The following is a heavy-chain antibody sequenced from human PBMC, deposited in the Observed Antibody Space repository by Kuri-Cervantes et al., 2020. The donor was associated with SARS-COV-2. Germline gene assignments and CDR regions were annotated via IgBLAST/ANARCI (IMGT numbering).Heavy chain of an antibody. J-gene: IGHJ4*02. D-gene: IGHD1-26*01. V-gene: IGHV4-38-2*02. CDR2: IYHSGST. CDR3: ARRDSGSPFDY. Sequence: SETLSLTCTVSGYSISSGYYWGWIRQPPGKGLEWIGSIYHSGSTYYNPSLKSRVTISVDTSKNQFSLKLSSVTAADTAVYYCARRDSGSPFDYWGQGTLVTVSS. CDR1: GYSISSGYY.